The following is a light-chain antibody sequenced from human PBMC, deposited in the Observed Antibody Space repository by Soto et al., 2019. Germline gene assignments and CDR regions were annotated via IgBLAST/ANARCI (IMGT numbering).Light chain of an antibody. CDR1: QYISSY. J-gene: IGKJ4*01. Sequence: DIQMTQSPSSLSASVGDRVTITCRASQYISSYLNWYQQKPGKAPKVLIYAASTLQSGVPSRFSGSGSGTDFTPTISNLQPEDFATFYCQQSYSSVALTFGGGTKVEIK. CDR3: QQSYSSVALT. V-gene: IGKV1-39*01. CDR2: AAS.